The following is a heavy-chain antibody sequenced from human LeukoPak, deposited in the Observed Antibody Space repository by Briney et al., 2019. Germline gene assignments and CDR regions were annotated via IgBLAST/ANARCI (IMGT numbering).Heavy chain of an antibody. D-gene: IGHD3-9*01. Sequence: PSQTLSLTCTVSGGSISSSSYYWGWIRQPPGKGLEWIGSIYYSGSTYYNPSLKSRVTISVDTSKNQFSLKLSSVTAADTAVYYCARVRYYDILTGYSYYFDYWGQGTLVTVSS. CDR2: IYYSGST. V-gene: IGHV4-39*07. J-gene: IGHJ4*02. CDR1: GGSISSSSYY. CDR3: ARVRYYDILTGYSYYFDY.